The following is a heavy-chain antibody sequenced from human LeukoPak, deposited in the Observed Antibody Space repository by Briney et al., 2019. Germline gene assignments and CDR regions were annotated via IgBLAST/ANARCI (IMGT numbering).Heavy chain of an antibody. J-gene: IGHJ4*02. CDR2: IWYVGSNK. V-gene: IGHV3-33*01. CDR1: GFTFSSYG. D-gene: IGHD3-10*01. Sequence: GGSLRLSCEVSGFTFSSYGMHWVRQAPGKGLEWVAVIWYVGSNKYYADSVKGRFTISRDNSKNTLYLQMNSLRAEDTAVYYCARDLDHRSGRGDYWGQGTLVTVSS. CDR3: ARDLDHRSGRGDY.